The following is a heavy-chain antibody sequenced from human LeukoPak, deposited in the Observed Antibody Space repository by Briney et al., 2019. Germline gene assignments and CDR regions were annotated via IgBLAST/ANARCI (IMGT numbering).Heavy chain of an antibody. CDR2: IKQDGSEK. D-gene: IGHD4-17*01. Sequence: AAESLRLSCAASGFTFSSLWMSCVRQAPGKGLEWVANIKQDGSEKYYVVSVKGRLTIYRDNSKNTLYLQMDGLRAENTAVYYCAKDLRPQIPYGESPRGTAPMGYWGQGALVTVSS. V-gene: IGHV3-7*01. J-gene: IGHJ4*02. CDR1: GFTFSSLW. CDR3: AKDLRPQIPYGESPRGTAPMGY.